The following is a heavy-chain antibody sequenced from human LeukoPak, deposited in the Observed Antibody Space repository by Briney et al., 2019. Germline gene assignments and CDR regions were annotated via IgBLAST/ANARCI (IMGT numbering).Heavy chain of an antibody. CDR1: GFTVSSNY. Sequence: GGSLRLSCAASGFTVSSNYMSWVRQAPGKGLEWVAFIRYDGSNKYYADSVKGRFTISRDNSKNTLYLQMNSLRAEDTAKYYCAKEGGSIVGGTIPFDHWGQGTLVTVSS. V-gene: IGHV3-30*02. D-gene: IGHD1-26*01. J-gene: IGHJ4*02. CDR2: IRYDGSNK. CDR3: AKEGGSIVGGTIPFDH.